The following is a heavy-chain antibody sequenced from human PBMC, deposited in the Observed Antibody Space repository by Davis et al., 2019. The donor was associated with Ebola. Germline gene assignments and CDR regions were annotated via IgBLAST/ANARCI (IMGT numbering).Heavy chain of an antibody. CDR2: TYYNSKWYK. Sequence: HSQTLSLTCAISGDRVSSGGWNWIRQSPSRGPEWLGRTYYNSKWYKDYAVAVKSRITINPDTSKNHFSLQLNSVTPEDTAMYYCARGWLRVGMDVWGEGTTVTVSS. CDR3: ARGWLRVGMDV. J-gene: IGHJ6*04. CDR1: GDRVSSGG. V-gene: IGHV6-1*01. D-gene: IGHD5-18*01.